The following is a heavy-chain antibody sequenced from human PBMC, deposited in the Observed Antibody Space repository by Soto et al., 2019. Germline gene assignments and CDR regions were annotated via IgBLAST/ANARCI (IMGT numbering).Heavy chain of an antibody. CDR3: ARDDYSSTGRNSGFDY. V-gene: IGHV3-30-3*01. CDR1: GFIFRNYA. J-gene: IGHJ4*02. D-gene: IGHD3-22*01. Sequence: QVQLVESGGGVVQPGRSLRLSCAASGFIFRNYAMHWVRQVRQAPGKGLEWVAVISYDGSNQFYADSVKGRFTISRDDSKNTLYLQMTSLRADDTAVYYCARDDYSSTGRNSGFDYWGQGTLVTVSS. CDR2: ISYDGSNQ.